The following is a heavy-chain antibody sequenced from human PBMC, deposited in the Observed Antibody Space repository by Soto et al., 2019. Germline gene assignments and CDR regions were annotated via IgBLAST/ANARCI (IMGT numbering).Heavy chain of an antibody. CDR2: ISSSGSTI. D-gene: IGHD6-19*01. CDR1: GFTFSDYY. J-gene: IGHJ6*02. V-gene: IGHV3-11*01. Sequence: GGSLRLSCAASGFTFSDYYMSWIRQAPGKGLEWVTYISSSGSTIYYADSVKGRFTISRDNAKNSLYLQMNSLRAEDTAVYYCARAKGSGWINYYYGMDVWGQGTTVTVSS. CDR3: ARAKGSGWINYYYGMDV.